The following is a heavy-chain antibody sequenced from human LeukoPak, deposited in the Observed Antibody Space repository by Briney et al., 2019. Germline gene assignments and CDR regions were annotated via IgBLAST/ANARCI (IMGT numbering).Heavy chain of an antibody. CDR1: AFTISDYY. J-gene: IGHJ4*02. V-gene: IGHV3-11*01. CDR2: ISTSGTTI. D-gene: IGHD3-10*01. CDR3: ARDYKADF. Sequence: GGSLRLSCAASAFTISDYYMSWIRQAPGKGLEWISYISTSGTTIHYADSVKGRFTISRDSAKNSLYLQMNSLRGEDTAIYYCARDYKADFWGQGTLVTVSS.